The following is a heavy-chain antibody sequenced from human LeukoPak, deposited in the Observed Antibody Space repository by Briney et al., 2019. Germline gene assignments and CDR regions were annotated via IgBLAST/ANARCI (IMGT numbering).Heavy chain of an antibody. V-gene: IGHV3-74*01. Sequence: GGSLRLSCAASGFTFSSYWMHWVRQAPGKGLLWVSRINSDGSSTSYADSVKGRFTISRDNAKNTLYLQMNSLRAEDTAVYYCARDQEVRGVIIYGMDVWGQGTTVTVSS. J-gene: IGHJ6*02. D-gene: IGHD3-10*01. CDR2: INSDGSST. CDR3: ARDQEVRGVIIYGMDV. CDR1: GFTFSSYW.